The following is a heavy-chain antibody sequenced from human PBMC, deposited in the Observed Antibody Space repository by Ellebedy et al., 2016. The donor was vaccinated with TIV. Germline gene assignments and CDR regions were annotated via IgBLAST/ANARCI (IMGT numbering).Heavy chain of an antibody. CDR2: IIPIFGTA. CDR1: GGTFSSYA. D-gene: IGHD6-13*01. CDR3: ATGRVNSGGLSSSWHTFDY. J-gene: IGHJ4*02. Sequence: SVKVSCXASGGTFSSYAISWVRQAPGQGLEWMGGIIPIFGTANYAQKFQGRVTITADKSTSTAYMELSSLRPEDTAVYYCATGRVNSGGLSSSWHTFDYWGLGTLVTASS. V-gene: IGHV1-69*06.